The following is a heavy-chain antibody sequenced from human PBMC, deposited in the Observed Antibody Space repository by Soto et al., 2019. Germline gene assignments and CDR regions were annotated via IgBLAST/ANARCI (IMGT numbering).Heavy chain of an antibody. CDR2: IYHSGST. CDR3: ATKDYDFWSGYYSDGMDV. J-gene: IGHJ6*02. CDR1: GGSISSSNW. Sequence: QVQLQESDPGLVKPSGTLSLTCAVSGGSISSSNWWSWVRQPPGKGLEWIGEIYHSGSTNYKPSLKSRVTISVDKSKNQFSLKLSSVTAADTAVYYCATKDYDFWSGYYSDGMDVWGQGTTVTVSS. D-gene: IGHD3-3*01. V-gene: IGHV4-4*02.